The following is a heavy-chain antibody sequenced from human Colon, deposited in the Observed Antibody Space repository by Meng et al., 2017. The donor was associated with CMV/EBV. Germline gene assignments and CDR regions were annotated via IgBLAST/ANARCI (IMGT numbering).Heavy chain of an antibody. J-gene: IGHJ4*02. Sequence: QVQLVQPGAEVKKPGASVKVSFKTSGYTFTGYFMFWVRQAPGQGLEWMGSLNPNSGDTNSAQKFHGRLTMTRDTSIHTAYMELGSLRSDDTAVYYCATISGGDFDFWGQGTLVTVSS. V-gene: IGHV1-2*02. D-gene: IGHD3-10*01. CDR2: LNPNSGDT. CDR3: ATISGGDFDF. CDR1: GYTFTGYF.